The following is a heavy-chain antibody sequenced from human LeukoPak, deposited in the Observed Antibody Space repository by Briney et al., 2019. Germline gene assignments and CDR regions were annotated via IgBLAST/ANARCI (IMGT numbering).Heavy chain of an antibody. CDR2: ISAYNGNT. CDR3: ARVDSSGYYGGVDY. J-gene: IGHJ4*02. Sequence: GASVKVSFKASGYTFTSYGISWVRQAPGQGLEWMGWISAYNGNTNYAQKLQGRVTMTTDTSTSTAYMELRSLRSDDTAVYYCARVDSSGYYGGVDYWGQGTLVTVSS. V-gene: IGHV1-18*01. CDR1: GYTFTSYG. D-gene: IGHD3-22*01.